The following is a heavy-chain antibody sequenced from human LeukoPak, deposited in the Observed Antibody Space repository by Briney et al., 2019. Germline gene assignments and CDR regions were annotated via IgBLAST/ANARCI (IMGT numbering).Heavy chain of an antibody. CDR1: GYSISSGYF. J-gene: IGHJ5*02. CDR3: ARPYPYCGGDCYPYNWFDP. CDR2: IYHSGIT. D-gene: IGHD2-21*02. Sequence: SETLSLTCTVSGYSISSGYFWGWIRQPPGKGLEWIGSIYHSGITYYNPSLKSRVTISVDTSKNQFSLKLSSVTAADTAVYYCARPYPYCGGDCYPYNWFDPWGQGTLVTVSS. V-gene: IGHV4-38-2*02.